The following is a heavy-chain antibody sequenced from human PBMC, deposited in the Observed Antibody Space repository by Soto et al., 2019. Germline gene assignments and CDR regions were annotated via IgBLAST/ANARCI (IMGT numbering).Heavy chain of an antibody. D-gene: IGHD3-16*02. V-gene: IGHV4-31*03. J-gene: IGHJ4*02. Sequence: PSETLSLTCTVSGGSISSGGYYWSWIRQHPGKGLEWIGYIYYSGSTYYNPSLKSRVTISVDTSKNQFSLKLSSVTAADTAVYYCARAVFTFGGVIVIHPHFDYWGQGTLVTVSS. CDR2: IYYSGST. CDR3: ARAVFTFGGVIVIHPHFDY. CDR1: GGSISSGGYY.